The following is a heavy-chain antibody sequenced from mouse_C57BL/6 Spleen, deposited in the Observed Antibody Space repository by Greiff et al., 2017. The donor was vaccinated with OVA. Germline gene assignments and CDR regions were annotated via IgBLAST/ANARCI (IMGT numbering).Heavy chain of an antibody. J-gene: IGHJ4*01. V-gene: IGHV1-52*01. Sequence: QVQLQQPGAELVRPWSSVKLSCKSSGYTFTSYWMHLVKLRPLPGLGWIGNIYPSYSETHYNQKFKDKATLTVDKSSSTAYMQLSSLTSEDSAVYYCAGGAYYSNDDAMDYWGQGTSVTVSS. CDR2: IYPSYSET. D-gene: IGHD2-5*01. CDR3: AGGAYYSNDDAMDY. CDR1: GYTFTSYW.